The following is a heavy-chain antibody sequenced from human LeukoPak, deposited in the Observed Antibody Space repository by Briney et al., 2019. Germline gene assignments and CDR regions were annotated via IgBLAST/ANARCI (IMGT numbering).Heavy chain of an antibody. D-gene: IGHD6-19*01. CDR3: AKDISGWYGSFAFDI. J-gene: IGHJ3*02. CDR2: IYSGGTNT. Sequence: GGSLRLSCAASGFTVSDSYMSWVRQAPGKGLEWVSVIYSGGTNTYYADSVKGRFTISRDNSKNTLYLQMNSLRAEDTAVYYCAKDISGWYGSFAFDIWGQGTMVTVSS. CDR1: GFTVSDSY. V-gene: IGHV3-53*01.